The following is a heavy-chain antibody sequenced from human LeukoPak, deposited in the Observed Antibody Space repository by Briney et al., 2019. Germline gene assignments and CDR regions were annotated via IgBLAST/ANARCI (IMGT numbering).Heavy chain of an antibody. CDR2: IYTSGST. J-gene: IGHJ4*02. D-gene: IGHD2-2*01. CDR3: ARVLGYCSSTSCHTADY. CDR1: GGSISSGSYY. Sequence: SETLFLTCTVSGGSISSGSYYWRWIRQPAGKGLEWIGRIYTSGSTNYNPFLKSRVTISVDTSKNQFSLKLSSVTAADTAVYYCARVLGYCSSTSCHTADYWGQGTLVTVSS. V-gene: IGHV4-61*02.